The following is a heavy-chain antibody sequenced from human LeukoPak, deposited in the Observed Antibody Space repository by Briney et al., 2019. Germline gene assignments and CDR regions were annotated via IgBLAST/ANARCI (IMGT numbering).Heavy chain of an antibody. Sequence: SETLSLTCTVSGYSIRSGYYWGWIRQPPGKGLEWIGSIYYSGSTYYNPSLKSRVTISVDTSKNQFSLKLSSVTAADTAVYYCARHLEKYYYYMDVWGKGTTVTISS. V-gene: IGHV4-38-2*02. J-gene: IGHJ6*03. CDR3: ARHLEKYYYYMDV. CDR2: IYYSGST. CDR1: GYSIRSGYY. D-gene: IGHD1-1*01.